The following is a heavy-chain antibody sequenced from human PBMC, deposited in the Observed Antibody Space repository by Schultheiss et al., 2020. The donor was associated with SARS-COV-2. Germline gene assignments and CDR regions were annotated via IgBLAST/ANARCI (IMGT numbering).Heavy chain of an antibody. V-gene: IGHV1-69*13. D-gene: IGHD5-12*01. J-gene: IGHJ4*02. Sequence: SVKVSCKASGYTFTGYYMHWVRQAPGQGLEWMGGIIPIFGTANYAQKFQGRVTITADESTSTAYMQLSSLRFEDTAVYYCARDGSGYDYLDYWGQGTLVTVSS. CDR2: IIPIFGTA. CDR1: GYTFTGYY. CDR3: ARDGSGYDYLDY.